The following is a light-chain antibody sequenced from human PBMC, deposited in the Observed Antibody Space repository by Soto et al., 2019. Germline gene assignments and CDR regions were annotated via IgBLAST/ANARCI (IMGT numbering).Light chain of an antibody. CDR2: GAS. V-gene: IGKV3-20*01. CDR1: QSVSSSY. CDR3: QQYGSSPRYT. Sequence: EIVLTQSPGTLSLSPGERATLSCRASQSVSSSYLAWYQQKPGQAPRLLIYGASSRATGIPDRFSGSGSGTDFTLNISSLEPEDCAVYYCQQYGSSPRYTFGQGTKLEIK. J-gene: IGKJ2*01.